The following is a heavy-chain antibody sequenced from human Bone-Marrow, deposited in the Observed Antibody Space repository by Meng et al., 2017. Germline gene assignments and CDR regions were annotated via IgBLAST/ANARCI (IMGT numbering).Heavy chain of an antibody. J-gene: IGHJ4*02. CDR2: ISVNGDRA. D-gene: IGHD1-14*01. V-gene: IGHV3-23*01. Sequence: GESLKISCVGSGFAFSSYTMSWVRQAPGKGLEWVSGISVNGDRAYYAVSVKGRFTISRDNSKNTLYVQMNSLRAEDTAEYYCAKDRVPDGIWSIDYWGQGTLVTVSS. CDR1: GFAFSSYT. CDR3: AKDRVPDGIWSIDY.